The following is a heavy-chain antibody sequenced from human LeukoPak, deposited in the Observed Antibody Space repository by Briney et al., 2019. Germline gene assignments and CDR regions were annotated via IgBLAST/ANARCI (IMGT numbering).Heavy chain of an antibody. CDR1: GYTFTGYY. J-gene: IGHJ4*02. D-gene: IGHD3-22*01. V-gene: IGHV1-2*06. CDR3: AREGYYYDSSGYLGY. CDR2: INPNSGGT. Sequence: ASVKVPCKASGYTFTGYYMHWVRQAPGQGLEWMGRINPNSGGTNYAQKFQGRVTMTRDTSISTAYMELSRLRSDDTAVYYCAREGYYYDSSGYLGYWGQGTLVTVSS.